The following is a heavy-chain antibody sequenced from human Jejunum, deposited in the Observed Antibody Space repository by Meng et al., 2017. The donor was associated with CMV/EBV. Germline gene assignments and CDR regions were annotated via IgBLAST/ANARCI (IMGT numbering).Heavy chain of an antibody. V-gene: IGHV3-21*01. CDR1: FPFSSFT. D-gene: IGHD6-19*01. CDR3: ARDTAYSSGWFKGSFDY. Sequence: FPFSSFTMNWVRQAPGTGLEWVSSISSRNSDILYADSVKGRFTISRDNAKNSLYLEMNSLRAEDTAVYYCARDTAYSSGWFKGSFDYWGQGTLVTVSS. J-gene: IGHJ4*02. CDR2: ISSRNSDI.